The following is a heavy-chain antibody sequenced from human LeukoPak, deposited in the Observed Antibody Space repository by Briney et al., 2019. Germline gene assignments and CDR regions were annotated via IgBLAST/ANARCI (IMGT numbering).Heavy chain of an antibody. J-gene: IGHJ6*03. Sequence: GASVKVSCKASGYTFTGYYMHWVRQAPGQGLEWMGWINPNSGGTNYAQKFQGRVTMTRDTSISTAYMELSRLRSDDTAVYYCARGYSGYDSAYMDVWGKGTTVTVSS. CDR3: ARGYSGYDSAYMDV. D-gene: IGHD5-12*01. CDR2: INPNSGGT. V-gene: IGHV1-2*02. CDR1: GYTFTGYY.